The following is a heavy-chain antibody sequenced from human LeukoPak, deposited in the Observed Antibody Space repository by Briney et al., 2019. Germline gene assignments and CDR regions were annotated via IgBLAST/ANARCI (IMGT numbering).Heavy chain of an antibody. V-gene: IGHV4-38-2*01. Sequence: PSETLSLTXAVSGYSISSGYYWGWIRQPPGKGLEWIGSIYHSGSTYYNPSLKSRVTISVDTSKNQFSLKLSSVTAADTAVYYCARPDCSGGSCYSVYAFDIWGQGTMVTVSS. CDR1: GYSISSGYY. CDR2: IYHSGST. D-gene: IGHD2-15*01. CDR3: ARPDCSGGSCYSVYAFDI. J-gene: IGHJ3*02.